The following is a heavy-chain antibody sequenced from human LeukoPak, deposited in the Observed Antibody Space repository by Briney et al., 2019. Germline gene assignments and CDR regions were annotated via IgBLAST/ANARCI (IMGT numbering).Heavy chain of an antibody. Sequence: SETLSLTCAVYGGSFSGYYWSWIRQPPGKGLEWIGEINHSGSTNYNPSLKRRVTISVDTSKNQFSLKLSSVTAADTAVYYCARARITIFGVVIIGYMDVWGKGTTVTVSS. J-gene: IGHJ6*03. CDR1: GGSFSGYY. D-gene: IGHD3-3*01. V-gene: IGHV4-34*01. CDR2: INHSGST. CDR3: ARARITIFGVVIIGYMDV.